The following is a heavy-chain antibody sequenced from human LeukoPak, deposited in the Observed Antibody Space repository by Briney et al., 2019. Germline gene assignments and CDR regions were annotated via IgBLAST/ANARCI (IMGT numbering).Heavy chain of an antibody. CDR3: AREHCNSTSCHYFYYYYMDV. J-gene: IGHJ6*03. Sequence: SETLSLTCTVSGGSVSSYYWSWLRQPAGKGLEWVGRVYTSGSTNYNPSLKSRVTMSVDTSKNQFSLKLNSVTAADTAVYHCAREHCNSTSCHYFYYYYMDVWGRGTTVTVSS. D-gene: IGHD2-2*01. CDR1: GGSVSSYY. CDR2: VYTSGST. V-gene: IGHV4-4*07.